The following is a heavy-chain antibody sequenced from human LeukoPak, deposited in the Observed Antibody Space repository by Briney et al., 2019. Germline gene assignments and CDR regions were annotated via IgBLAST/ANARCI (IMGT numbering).Heavy chain of an antibody. CDR2: ISGTGDST. V-gene: IGHV3-23*01. CDR1: GFTFSSYA. J-gene: IGHJ4*02. CDR3: AKDAHYYDSGGYYAPFDY. Sequence: PGGSLRLSCAASGFTFSSYAMSWVRQAPGKGLEWVSGISGTGDSTFYADSVKGRFTISRDNSKNTLYLQMNTLRAEDTAVYYCAKDAHYYDSGGYYAPFDYWGQGTLVTVSS. D-gene: IGHD3-22*01.